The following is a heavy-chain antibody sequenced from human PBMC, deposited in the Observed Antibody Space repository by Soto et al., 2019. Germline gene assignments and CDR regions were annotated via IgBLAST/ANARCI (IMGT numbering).Heavy chain of an antibody. CDR2: ISGSGGST. CDR1: GFTFSNAW. J-gene: IGHJ6*02. D-gene: IGHD5-12*01. CDR3: AKVLYSGYSRYYYYGMDV. Sequence: EVQLVESGGGLVKPGGSLRLSCAASGFTFSNAWMNWVRQAPGKGLEWVSAISGSGGSTYYADSVKGRFTISRDNSKNTLYLQMNSLRAEDTAVYYCAKVLYSGYSRYYYYGMDVWGQGTTVTVSS. V-gene: IGHV3-23*04.